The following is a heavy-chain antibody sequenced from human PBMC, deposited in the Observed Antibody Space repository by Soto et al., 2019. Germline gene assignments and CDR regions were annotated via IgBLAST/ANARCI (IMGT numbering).Heavy chain of an antibody. CDR1: GFTFSSYA. Sequence: GGSLRLSCAASGFTFSSYAMHWVRQAPGKGLEWVAVISYDGSNKYYADSVKGRFTISRDNSKNTLYLQMNSLRAEDTAVYYCAKDRVLRYFDWLLDYWGQGTLVTVSS. CDR2: ISYDGSNK. CDR3: AKDRVLRYFDWLLDY. V-gene: IGHV3-30*04. D-gene: IGHD3-9*01. J-gene: IGHJ4*02.